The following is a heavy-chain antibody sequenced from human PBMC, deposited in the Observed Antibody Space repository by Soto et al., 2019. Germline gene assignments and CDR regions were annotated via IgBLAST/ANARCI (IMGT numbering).Heavy chain of an antibody. V-gene: IGHV1-69*01. J-gene: IGHJ2*01. CDR3: ARVYGDYTSLYWYFVL. Sequence: QVQLVQSAAEVKKPGSSVKVSCKASGGTFSSYAISWVRQAPGQGLEWMGGIIPIFGTANYAQKFQGRVTITADESTSTAYMELSSLRSEDTAVYYCARVYGDYTSLYWYFVLWGRGTLVTVSS. CDR1: GGTFSSYA. D-gene: IGHD4-17*01. CDR2: IIPIFGTA.